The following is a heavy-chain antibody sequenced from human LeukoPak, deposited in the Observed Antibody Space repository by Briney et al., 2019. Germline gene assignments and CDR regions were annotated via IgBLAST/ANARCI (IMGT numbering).Heavy chain of an antibody. Sequence: SVKVSCKASGYTFTSYGISWVRQAPGQGLEWMGGIIPIFDITNYAQKFQGRVTITADESTSTAYMELSSLRPEDTAVYYCAIWERGFGELSPANFDYWGQGTLVTVSS. V-gene: IGHV1-69*13. CDR1: GYTFTSYG. D-gene: IGHD3-10*01. CDR3: AIWERGFGELSPANFDY. J-gene: IGHJ4*02. CDR2: IIPIFDIT.